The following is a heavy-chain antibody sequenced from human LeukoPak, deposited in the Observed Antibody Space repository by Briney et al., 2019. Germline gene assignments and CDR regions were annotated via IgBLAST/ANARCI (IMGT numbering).Heavy chain of an antibody. CDR1: GGSISSGDYC. Sequence: PSQTLSLTCTVSGGSISSGDYCWSWIRQPPGKGLEWIGYIYYSGSTYYNPSLKSRVTISVDTSKNQFSLKLSSVTAADTAVYYCARSIDSSPNWFDPWGQGTLVTVSS. J-gene: IGHJ5*02. V-gene: IGHV4-30-4*01. CDR3: ARSIDSSPNWFDP. D-gene: IGHD3-22*01. CDR2: IYYSGST.